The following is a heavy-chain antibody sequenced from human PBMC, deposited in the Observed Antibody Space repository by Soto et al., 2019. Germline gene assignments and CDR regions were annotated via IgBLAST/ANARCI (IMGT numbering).Heavy chain of an antibody. Sequence: QVQLVESGGGVVQPGRSLRLSCAASGFTFSSYGMHWVRQAPGKGLEWVAVISYDGSNKYYADSVKGRFTISRDNSKNTLYLQMNSLTAEDTAVYYCAKAQGWLQLRSYYYGMDVWGQGTTVTVSS. CDR2: ISYDGSNK. CDR3: AKAQGWLQLRSYYYGMDV. CDR1: GFTFSSYG. D-gene: IGHD5-12*01. V-gene: IGHV3-30*18. J-gene: IGHJ6*02.